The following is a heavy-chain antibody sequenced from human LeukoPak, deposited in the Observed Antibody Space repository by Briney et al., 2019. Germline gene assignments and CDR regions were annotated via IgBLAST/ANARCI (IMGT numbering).Heavy chain of an antibody. V-gene: IGHV1-2*02. CDR2: INPNSGGT. CDR1: GYTFTGYY. D-gene: IGHD3-10*01. Sequence: GASVKVSCKASGYTFTGYYMHWVRQAPGQGLEWMGWINPNSGGTNYAQKFQGRVTMNRDTSISTAYMELSRLRSDDTAVYYCARDGSGSYYKNWFDPWGQGTLVTVSS. J-gene: IGHJ5*02. CDR3: ARDGSGSYYKNWFDP.